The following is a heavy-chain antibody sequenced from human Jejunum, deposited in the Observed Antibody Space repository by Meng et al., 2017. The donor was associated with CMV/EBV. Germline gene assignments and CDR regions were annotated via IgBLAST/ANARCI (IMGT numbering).Heavy chain of an antibody. Sequence: CTVSGGSISSYYWSWIRQPPGKGLEWIGYLYYSGSTNYNPSLKSRVTISVDTSKNQFSLKLWSVTAADTAVYYCASGGYNRPLDYWGQGTLGTVSS. CDR1: GGSISSYY. CDR2: LYYSGST. CDR3: ASGGYNRPLDY. J-gene: IGHJ4*02. V-gene: IGHV4-59*01. D-gene: IGHD6-25*01.